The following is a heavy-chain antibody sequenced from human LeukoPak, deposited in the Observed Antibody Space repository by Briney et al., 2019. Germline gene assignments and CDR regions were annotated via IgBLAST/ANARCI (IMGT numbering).Heavy chain of an antibody. D-gene: IGHD1-1*01. CDR1: GFTFSSYA. Sequence: GGSLRLSCAASGFTFSSYAVGWVRQAPGKGLEWVSTISGSSGSTYYTDSVKGRFTISRDNSKNTLYLQMNSLRAEDTALYYCAKCPQLAIPRSFDYWGQGTLVTVSS. V-gene: IGHV3-23*01. CDR2: ISGSSGST. CDR3: AKCPQLAIPRSFDY. J-gene: IGHJ4*02.